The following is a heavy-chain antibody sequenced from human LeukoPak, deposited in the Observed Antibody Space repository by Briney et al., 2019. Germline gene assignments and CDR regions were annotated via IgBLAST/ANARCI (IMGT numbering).Heavy chain of an antibody. D-gene: IGHD6-13*01. CDR3: ARVHMAYSSSWTRTGRLGAFDI. CDR2: IYSGGSI. J-gene: IGHJ3*02. V-gene: IGHV3-53*01. Sequence: PGGSLRLSCAASGFTFRSYSMNWVRQAPGKGLEWVSVIYSGGSIYYADSVKGRFTISRDNSRNTLYLQMNSLRAEDTAVYYCARVHMAYSSSWTRTGRLGAFDIWGQGTMVTVSS. CDR1: GFTFRSYS.